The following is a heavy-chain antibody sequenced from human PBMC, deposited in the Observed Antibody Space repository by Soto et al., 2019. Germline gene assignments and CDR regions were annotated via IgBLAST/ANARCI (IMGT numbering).Heavy chain of an antibody. J-gene: IGHJ4*02. CDR2: ITPIFGRA. V-gene: IGHV1-69*01. Sequence: QVQLVQSGAEVKKPGSSVKVSCKASGGSFSNYAISWVRQAPGQGLEWVGGITPIFGRANYAQKFQGRVTITADESTSTAYMELSSLRSEDTAIYYCARGWSYDILTGFSYWGQGTLVTVSS. CDR1: GGSFSNYA. D-gene: IGHD3-9*01. CDR3: ARGWSYDILTGFSY.